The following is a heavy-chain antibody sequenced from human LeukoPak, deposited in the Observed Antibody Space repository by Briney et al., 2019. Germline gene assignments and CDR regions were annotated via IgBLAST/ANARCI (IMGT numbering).Heavy chain of an antibody. V-gene: IGHV3-9*01. J-gene: IGHJ6*03. CDR1: GFTFDDYA. Sequence: PGRSLRLSCAASGFTFDDYAMHWVRQAPGKGLEWVSGISWNSGSIGHADSVKGRFTISRDNAKNSLYLQMNSLRAKDTALYYCAKDAVHYDFSDGSYMDVWGKGTTVTVSS. CDR2: ISWNSGSI. D-gene: IGHD3-3*01. CDR3: AKDAVHYDFSDGSYMDV.